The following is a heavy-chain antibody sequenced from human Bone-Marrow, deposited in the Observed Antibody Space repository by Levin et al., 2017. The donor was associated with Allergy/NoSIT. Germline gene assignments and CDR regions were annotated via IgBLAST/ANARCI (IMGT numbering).Heavy chain of an antibody. CDR2: ISSSGSTI. CDR3: ARSTGDHDYSNYYVY. V-gene: IGHV3-11*01. D-gene: IGHD4-11*01. J-gene: IGHJ4*02. CDR1: GFTFSDYY. Sequence: GESLKISCAASGFTFSDYYMSWIRQAPGKGLEWVSYISSSGSTIYYADSVKGRFTISRDNAKNSLYLQMNSLRAEDTAVYYCARSTGDHDYSNYYVYWGQGTLVTVSS.